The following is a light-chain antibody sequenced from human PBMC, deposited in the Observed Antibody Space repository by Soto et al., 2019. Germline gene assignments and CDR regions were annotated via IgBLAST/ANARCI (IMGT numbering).Light chain of an antibody. J-gene: IGKJ5*01. Sequence: EIVMIQSPSTLSVSPGERATLSCRASQSVSSNLAWYQQKPGQAPRLLIYGASTRATGIPARFSGSGSGTEFTLTISSLQSEDFAVYYCQQYNNWPPQITFGQGTRLEIK. CDR1: QSVSSN. CDR3: QQYNNWPPQIT. V-gene: IGKV3-15*01. CDR2: GAS.